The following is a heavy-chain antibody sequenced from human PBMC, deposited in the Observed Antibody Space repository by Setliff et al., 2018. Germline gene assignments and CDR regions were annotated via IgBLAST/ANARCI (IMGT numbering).Heavy chain of an antibody. J-gene: IGHJ4*02. Sequence: PLETLSLTCTVSGYSISSGYYWGWIRQPPGKGLEWIGSIYHSGSTNYNPSLKSRVTISVDTSKNQFSLRLTSVTAADTAIYYCARVRNTQNGFFDYWSQGTLVTVSS. V-gene: IGHV4-38-2*02. D-gene: IGHD1-1*01. CDR3: ARVRNTQNGFFDY. CDR1: GYSISSGYY. CDR2: IYHSGST.